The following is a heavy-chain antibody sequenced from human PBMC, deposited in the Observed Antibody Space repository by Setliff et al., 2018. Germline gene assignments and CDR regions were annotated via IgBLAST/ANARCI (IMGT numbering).Heavy chain of an antibody. CDR1: GASVTSFDYY. D-gene: IGHD3-3*01. CDR2: FDHSGTT. J-gene: IGHJ4*02. Sequence: SETLSLTCTVSGASVTSFDYYWSWIRQPPEERLEWIAEFDHSGTTKYNPSLMGRVTISVDTSKNQFSLRLSSVTAADTAVYYCRFWSGYLKNDFWGQGTLVTVSS. CDR3: RFWSGYLKNDF. V-gene: IGHV4-34*01.